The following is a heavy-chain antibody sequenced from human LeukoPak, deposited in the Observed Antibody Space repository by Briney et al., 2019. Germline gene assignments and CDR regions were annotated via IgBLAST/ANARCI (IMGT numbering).Heavy chain of an antibody. J-gene: IGHJ4*02. V-gene: IGHV3-23*01. D-gene: IGHD1-26*01. CDR1: GYTFSDYG. Sequence: GGSLRLSCVASGYTFSDYGMSWVRQAPGKGLEWVSAISGSGGGDGRTYYADSVKGRFTISRDNSKNTVYLQMNSLRAEDTAMYYCAKDEWDYWGQGTLVTVSS. CDR2: ISGSGGGDGRT. CDR3: AKDEWDY.